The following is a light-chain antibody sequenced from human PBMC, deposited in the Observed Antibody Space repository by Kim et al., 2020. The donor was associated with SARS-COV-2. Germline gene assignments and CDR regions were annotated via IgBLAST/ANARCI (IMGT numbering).Light chain of an antibody. CDR1: QSISSW. Sequence: DIQMTQSPSTLSASVGDRVTITCRASQSISSWLAWYQQKPGKAPKVLIYKASSLESGVPSRFSGSGSGTEFTLTISSLQPDDFATYYCQQYSGYWTFGQGTKVDIK. CDR3: QQYSGYWT. J-gene: IGKJ1*01. V-gene: IGKV1-5*03. CDR2: KAS.